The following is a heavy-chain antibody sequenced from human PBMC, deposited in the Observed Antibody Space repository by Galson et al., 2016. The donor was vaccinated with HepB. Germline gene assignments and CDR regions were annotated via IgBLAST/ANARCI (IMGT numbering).Heavy chain of an antibody. CDR3: AKDKIGTWYGPLDL. D-gene: IGHD6-13*01. CDR2: ISYHGQNQ. CDR1: GFTFNNFG. J-gene: IGHJ5*02. Sequence: SLRLSCAGSGFTFNNFGMHWVRQAPGKGLEWVAAISYHGQNQYYADSVKGRFAISRDHSKNTLSLQMNSLRAEDTAVYYCAKDKIGTWYGPLDLWGQGTLVTVSS. V-gene: IGHV3-30*18.